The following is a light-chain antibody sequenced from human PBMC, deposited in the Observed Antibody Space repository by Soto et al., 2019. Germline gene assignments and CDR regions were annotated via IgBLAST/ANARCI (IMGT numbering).Light chain of an antibody. CDR2: EGS. CDR1: SSNIGHYNL. J-gene: IGLJ1*01. V-gene: IGLV2-23*01. Sequence: QAVVTQPASVSGSPGQSITISCTGTSSNIGHYNLVSWYQQHPGKAPKLMIHEGSKRPSGISNRFSGSKSGNTASLTISGLQAEDEADYYCCSYAGSSTYVFGTGTKLTVL. CDR3: CSYAGSSTYV.